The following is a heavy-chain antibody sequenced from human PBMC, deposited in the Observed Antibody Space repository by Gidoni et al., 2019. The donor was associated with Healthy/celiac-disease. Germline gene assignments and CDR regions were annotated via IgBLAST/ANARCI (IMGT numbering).Heavy chain of an antibody. J-gene: IGHJ4*02. V-gene: IGHV4-34*01. D-gene: IGHD3-3*01. Sequence: QMQLQQWGAGLLKPSETLSLPCAVYGGSFRGYYWSWIRQPPGKGLEWIGEINHSGSTNYNPSLKSRVTISVDTSKNQFSLKLSSVTAADTAVYYCARGRRGYDFWSGPQHYFDYWGQGTLVTVSS. CDR1: GGSFRGYY. CDR3: ARGRRGYDFWSGPQHYFDY. CDR2: INHSGST.